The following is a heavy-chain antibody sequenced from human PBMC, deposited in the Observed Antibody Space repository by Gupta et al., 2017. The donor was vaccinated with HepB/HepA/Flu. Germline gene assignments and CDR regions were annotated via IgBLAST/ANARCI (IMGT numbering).Heavy chain of an antibody. Sequence: QVQLQQWGAGLLKPSETLSLTCAVYGGSFSGYYWSWIRQPSGKGLEWIGEINHSGSTNYHPSLKSRVTISVDTSKNQFSLKLSSVTAADTAVYYCARGMMGQWLVRFHYYYGMDVWGQGTTVTVSS. J-gene: IGHJ6*02. CDR1: GGSFSGYY. CDR2: INHSGST. V-gene: IGHV4-34*01. CDR3: ARGMMGQWLVRFHYYYGMDV. D-gene: IGHD6-19*01.